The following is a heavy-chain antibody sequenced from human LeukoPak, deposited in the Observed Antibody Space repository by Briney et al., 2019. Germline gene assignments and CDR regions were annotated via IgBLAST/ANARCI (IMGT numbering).Heavy chain of an antibody. CDR1: GGSISGYY. V-gene: IGHV4-59*12. J-gene: IGHJ4*02. CDR2: IYYSGNT. CDR3: AREDSDKRIFDY. D-gene: IGHD3-22*01. Sequence: SETLSLTCTVSGGSISGYYRNWIRQPPGKGLEWIGYIYYSGNTNYNPSLKSRLTISVDTSKNQFSLKLTSVTAADTALYYCAREDSDKRIFDYWGQGTLVTVSS.